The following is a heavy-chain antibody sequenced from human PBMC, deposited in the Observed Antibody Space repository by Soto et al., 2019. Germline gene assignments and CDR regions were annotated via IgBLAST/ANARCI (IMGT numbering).Heavy chain of an antibody. CDR1: GGSISSSNW. V-gene: IGHV4-4*02. CDR3: ASVRGGYYYAMDV. CDR2: IYHSGST. J-gene: IGHJ6*02. D-gene: IGHD3-10*02. Sequence: QVQLQESGPGLVKPSGTLSLTCAVSGGSISSSNWWSWVRQPPGKGLEWIGEIYHSGSTNYNPSLTRRAPLSLDXXKNQFSRKLSSVTAADTAVYYCASVRGGYYYAMDVWGQGTTVTVSS.